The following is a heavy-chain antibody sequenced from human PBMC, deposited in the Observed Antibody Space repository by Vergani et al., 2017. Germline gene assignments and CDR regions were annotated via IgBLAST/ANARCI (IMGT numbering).Heavy chain of an antibody. J-gene: IGHJ2*01. D-gene: IGHD6-19*01. V-gene: IGHV1-18*01. CDR3: ARVESTTLYSSGWYWYFDL. Sequence: QVHLVQSEPEVKTPGASVKVSCKASGYTFGSFTINWVRQAPGQGLEWMGWINSHSETTKYAHRFQDRVVLTTETSTNTAYMELRNLKSDDAAVYYCARVESTTLYSSGWYWYFDLWGRGTLVTVSS. CDR1: GYTFGSFT. CDR2: INSHSETT.